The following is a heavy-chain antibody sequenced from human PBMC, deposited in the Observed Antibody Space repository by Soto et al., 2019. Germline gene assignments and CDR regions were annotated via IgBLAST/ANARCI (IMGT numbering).Heavy chain of an antibody. V-gene: IGHV4-34*01. Sequence: SETLSLTLDVYGGSFSGYYCNWIGQSPWNGLEWIGEINHSGSTNYNPSLKSRVTISVDTSKKQFSLKLSSVTAADTAVYYCARSQLWLRFEYSGQGALVTVSS. CDR1: GGSFSGYY. CDR2: INHSGST. J-gene: IGHJ4*02. D-gene: IGHD5-18*01. CDR3: ARSQLWLRFEY.